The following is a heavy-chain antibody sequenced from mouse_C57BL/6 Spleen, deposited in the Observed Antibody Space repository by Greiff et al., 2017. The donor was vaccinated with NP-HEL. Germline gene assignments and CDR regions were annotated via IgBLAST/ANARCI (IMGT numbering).Heavy chain of an antibody. J-gene: IGHJ2*01. D-gene: IGHD1-1*01. CDR2: ISDGGSYT. V-gene: IGHV5-4*01. CDR3: AREDYGSSHYFDY. CDR1: GFTFSSYA. Sequence: DVKLVESGGGLVKPGGSLKLSCAASGFTFSSYAMSWVRQTPEKRLEWVATISDGGSYTYYPDNVKGRFTISRDNAKNNLYLQMSHLKSEDTAMYYCAREDYGSSHYFDYWGQGTTLTVSS.